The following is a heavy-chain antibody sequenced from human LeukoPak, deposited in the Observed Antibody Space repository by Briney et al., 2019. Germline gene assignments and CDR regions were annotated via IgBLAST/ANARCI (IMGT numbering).Heavy chain of an antibody. Sequence: GGSLRLSCAASGFTFNSYWTTWFRQAPGQGLEWVANIKPDGSAKYCVDSVKGRFTISRDNAKNSLYLQMNSLRVEDTAVYYCARGPGFLTDYWGQGTLVTVSS. V-gene: IGHV3-7*01. CDR3: ARGPGFLTDY. D-gene: IGHD3-3*01. CDR2: IKPDGSAK. CDR1: GFTFNSYW. J-gene: IGHJ4*02.